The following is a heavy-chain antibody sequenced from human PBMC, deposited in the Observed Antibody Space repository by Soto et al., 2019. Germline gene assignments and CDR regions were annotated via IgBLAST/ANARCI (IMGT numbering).Heavy chain of an antibody. D-gene: IGHD3-22*01. V-gene: IGHV1-3*01. CDR3: AIRYYDSSGYAYGIYV. CDR1: GYTFTSYG. J-gene: IGHJ6*02. Sequence: GASVKVSCKASGYTFTSYGISWVRQAPGQGLEWMGWINAGNGNTKYSPKFQGRVTITRDTSASTAYMELSSLRSEDTAVYYCAIRYYDSSGYAYGIYVWGQGTTVTVSS. CDR2: INAGNGNT.